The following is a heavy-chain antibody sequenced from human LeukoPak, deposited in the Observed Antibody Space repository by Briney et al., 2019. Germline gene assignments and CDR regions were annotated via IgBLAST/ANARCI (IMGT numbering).Heavy chain of an antibody. D-gene: IGHD1-7*01. Sequence: PSETLSLTCTVSGGSISSYYWSWIRQPPGKGLEWIGYIYYSGSTNYNPSLKSRVTISVDTSKNQFSLKLSSVTAADTAVYYCARGGVVEPGLLFDYWGQGTLVTVSS. J-gene: IGHJ4*02. CDR1: GGSISSYY. V-gene: IGHV4-59*08. CDR2: IYYSGST. CDR3: ARGGVVEPGLLFDY.